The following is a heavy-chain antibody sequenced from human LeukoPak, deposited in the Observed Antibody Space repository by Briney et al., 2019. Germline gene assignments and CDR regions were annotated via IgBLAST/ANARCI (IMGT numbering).Heavy chain of an antibody. CDR2: IYYSGST. CDR3: ARANYDILTGYYYYYYMDV. CDR1: GGSISSSSYY. J-gene: IGHJ6*03. V-gene: IGHV4-39*07. Sequence: SETLSLTCTVPGGSISSSSYYWGWIRQPPGKGLEWIGSIYYSGSTYYNPSLKSRVTISVDTSKNQFSLKLSSVTAADTAVYYCARANYDILTGYYYYYYMDVWGKGTTVTISS. D-gene: IGHD3-9*01.